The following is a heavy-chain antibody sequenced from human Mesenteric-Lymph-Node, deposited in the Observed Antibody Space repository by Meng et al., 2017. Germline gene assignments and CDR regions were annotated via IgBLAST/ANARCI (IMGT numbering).Heavy chain of an antibody. CDR2: TYNGWST. D-gene: IGHD6-13*01. V-gene: IGHV4-30-4*01. Sequence: QVPLQESGPGLVKPSEPLSLTCTVSGASVDSGSYHWSWVRQPPGKGLECIGYTYNGWSTYYNPSLKSRVSMSVDTSKNQFSLTLSSVTAADTAVYYCARGVAAAGNFDYWGQGTLVTVSS. J-gene: IGHJ4*02. CDR3: ARGVAAAGNFDY. CDR1: GASVDSGSYH.